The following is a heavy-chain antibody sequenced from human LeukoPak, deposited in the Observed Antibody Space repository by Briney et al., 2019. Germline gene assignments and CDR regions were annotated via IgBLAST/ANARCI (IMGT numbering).Heavy chain of an antibody. CDR1: GYTFTGYY. Sequence: ASVKVSCKASGYTFTGYYMHWVRQAPGQGLEWMGWINLNSGGTNYAQKLQGRVTMTRDTSISTAYMELSRLRSDDTAVYYCARGGDYALENWFDPWGQGTLVTVSS. CDR3: ARGGDYALENWFDP. D-gene: IGHD4-17*01. J-gene: IGHJ5*02. CDR2: INLNSGGT. V-gene: IGHV1-2*02.